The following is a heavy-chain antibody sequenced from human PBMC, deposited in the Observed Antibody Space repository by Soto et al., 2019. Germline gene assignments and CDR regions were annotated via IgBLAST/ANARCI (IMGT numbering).Heavy chain of an antibody. CDR2: ISGSGGST. CDR3: AKDTSSGWYVTNFHY. D-gene: IGHD6-19*01. CDR1: GFTFSSYA. Sequence: GGSLRLSCAASGFTFSSYAMSWVRQAPGKGLEWVSGISGSGGSTDYADSVKGRFTISRDNSKNTLYLQMNSLRAEDTAVYYCAKDTSSGWYVTNFHYWGQGTLVTVSS. V-gene: IGHV3-23*01. J-gene: IGHJ4*02.